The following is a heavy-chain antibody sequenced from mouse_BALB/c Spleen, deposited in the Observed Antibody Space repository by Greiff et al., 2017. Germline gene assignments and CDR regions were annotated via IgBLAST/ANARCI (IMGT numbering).Heavy chain of an antibody. CDR2: INPSTGYT. Sequence: QVQLKESGAELAKPGASVKMSCKASGYTFTSYWMHWVKQRPGQGLEWIGYINPSTGYTEYNQKFKDKATLTADKSSSTAYMQLSSLTSEDSAVYYCARDDGYYLFAYWGQGTLVTVSA. D-gene: IGHD2-3*01. V-gene: IGHV1-7*01. CDR1: GYTFTSYW. J-gene: IGHJ3*01. CDR3: ARDDGYYLFAY.